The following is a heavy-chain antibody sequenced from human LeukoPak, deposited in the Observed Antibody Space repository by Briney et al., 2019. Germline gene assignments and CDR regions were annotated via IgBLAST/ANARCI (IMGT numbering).Heavy chain of an antibody. D-gene: IGHD3-10*01. CDR2: IIGGCGST. CDR1: GFTFTIYG. V-gene: IGHV3-23*01. CDR3: AKAPTYYYGSGSHSVLDY. Sequence: PGGSLRLSYAVSGFTFTIYGMSWVRRAPGKGLEWVSSIIGGCGSTHYADSVKGRFTISRDNSKNTLYLQMNSLRAEDTAVYYCAKAPTYYYGSGSHSVLDYWGQGTLVTVSS. J-gene: IGHJ4*02.